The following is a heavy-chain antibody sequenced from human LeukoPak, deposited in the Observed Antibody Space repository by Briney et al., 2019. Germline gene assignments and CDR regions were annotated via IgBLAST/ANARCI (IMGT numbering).Heavy chain of an antibody. CDR3: ARAPWYSSLWYGEY. J-gene: IGHJ4*02. D-gene: IGHD6-13*01. V-gene: IGHV3-30-3*01. CDR2: ISYDGSDT. Sequence: PGGSLRLSCAASAFTFSSYGMHWVRQAPGKGLEWVAVISYDGSDTYYADSVKGRFTISRDNSKNTLYLQMYSLRAEDTAVYYCARAPWYSSLWYGEYGGQGTRVTVS. CDR1: AFTFSSYG.